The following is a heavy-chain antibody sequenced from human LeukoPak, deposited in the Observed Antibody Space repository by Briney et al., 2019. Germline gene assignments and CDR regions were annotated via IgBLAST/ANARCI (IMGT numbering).Heavy chain of an antibody. V-gene: IGHV4-4*07. CDR3: ARVFRGAVTANWFDL. J-gene: IGHJ5*02. Sequence: PSETLSLTRSVSLGSLNGNYCTSIRQPAGKEVAWIGCIYEDGTTNYNPSLDSPLTMSLDRCPSHFSLTLRSVTAADTSVYYCARVFRGAVTANWFDLWGEGTLVSVSS. D-gene: IGHD2-21*02. CDR2: IYEDGTT. CDR1: LGSLNGNY.